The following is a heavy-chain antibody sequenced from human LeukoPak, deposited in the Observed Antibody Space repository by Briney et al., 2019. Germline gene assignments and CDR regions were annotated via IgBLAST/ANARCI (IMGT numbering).Heavy chain of an antibody. CDR3: ARDARYDFWSGYYYGMDV. CDR2: IYYSGST. Sequence: SETLSLTCTVSGGSISSYYWSWIRQPPGKGLEWIGYIYYSGSTNYNPSLKSRVTISVDTSKNQFSLKLSSVTAAGTAVYYCARDARYDFWSGYYYGMDVWGQGTTVTVSS. D-gene: IGHD3-3*01. CDR1: GGSISSYY. V-gene: IGHV4-59*01. J-gene: IGHJ6*02.